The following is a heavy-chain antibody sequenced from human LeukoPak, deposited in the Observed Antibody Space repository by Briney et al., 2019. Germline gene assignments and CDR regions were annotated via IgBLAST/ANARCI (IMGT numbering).Heavy chain of an antibody. CDR1: GGSISSYY. Sequence: KPSETLSLTCTVSGGSISSYYWSWIRQPPGKGLEWIGYSYYSGSTNYNPSLKSRVTISVDTSKNQFSLKLSSVTAADTAVYYCARVEYSSSWHFDYWGQGTLVTVSS. V-gene: IGHV4-59*01. CDR2: SYYSGST. CDR3: ARVEYSSSWHFDY. D-gene: IGHD6-13*01. J-gene: IGHJ4*02.